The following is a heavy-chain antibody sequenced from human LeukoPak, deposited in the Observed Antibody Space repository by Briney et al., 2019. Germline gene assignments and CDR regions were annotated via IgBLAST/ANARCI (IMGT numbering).Heavy chain of an antibody. D-gene: IGHD2-2*01. Sequence: KPSETLSLTCTVSGGSISAYYWSWIRQPAGKRLEWIGRIYTSGSTNYNPSLKSRVTMSLDTSKNQFSLELSSVTAADTAVYYCARGIYCSSTTCYYYYYYMDVWGKGTTVTVSS. CDR3: ARGIYCSSTTCYYYYYYMDV. CDR2: IYTSGST. J-gene: IGHJ6*03. CDR1: GGSISAYY. V-gene: IGHV4-4*07.